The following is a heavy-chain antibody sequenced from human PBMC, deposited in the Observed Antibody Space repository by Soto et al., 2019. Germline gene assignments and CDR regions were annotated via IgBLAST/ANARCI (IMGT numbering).Heavy chain of an antibody. Sequence: QVPLQESGPGLVKPSQTLSLTCTVSGGSISSGGYYWSWIRQHPGKGLEWIGYIYYSGSTYYNPSLKSRVTISVDTSKNQFSLKLSSVTAADTAVYYCARGGCSGGSCFSFDYWGQGTLVTVSS. CDR3: ARGGCSGGSCFSFDY. CDR2: IYYSGST. V-gene: IGHV4-31*03. CDR1: GGSISSGGYY. J-gene: IGHJ4*02. D-gene: IGHD2-15*01.